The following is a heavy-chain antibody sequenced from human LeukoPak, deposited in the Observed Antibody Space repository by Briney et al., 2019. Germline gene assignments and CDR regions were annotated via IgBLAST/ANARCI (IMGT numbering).Heavy chain of an antibody. Sequence: PSETLSLTXTVSGGSISSYYWSWIRQPAGKGLEWIGRIYTSGSTNYNPSLKSRVTMSVDTSKNQFSLKLSSVTAADTAVYYCASASVVVPAAMYNYYYYYMDVWGKGTTVTVSS. CDR3: ASASVVVPAAMYNYYYYYMDV. D-gene: IGHD2-2*01. V-gene: IGHV4-4*07. CDR1: GGSISSYY. J-gene: IGHJ6*03. CDR2: IYTSGST.